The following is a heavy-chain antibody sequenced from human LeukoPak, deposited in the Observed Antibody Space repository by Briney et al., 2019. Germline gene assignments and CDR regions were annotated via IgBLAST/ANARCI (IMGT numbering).Heavy chain of an antibody. Sequence: NSSETLSLTCTVSDGSISSGSYYWSWIRQPAGKGLEWIGRIYTSGSTNYNPSLKSRVTISVDTSKNQFSLKLSSVTAADTAVYYCARIGIAAAGTISYYYYMDVWGKGTTVTVSS. CDR3: ARIGIAAAGTISYYYYMDV. V-gene: IGHV4-61*02. D-gene: IGHD6-13*01. CDR2: IYTSGST. J-gene: IGHJ6*03. CDR1: DGSISSGSYY.